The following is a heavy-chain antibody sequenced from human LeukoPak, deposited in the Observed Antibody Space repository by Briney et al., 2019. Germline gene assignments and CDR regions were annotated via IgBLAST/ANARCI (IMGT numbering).Heavy chain of an antibody. CDR1: GDSVSSNSAA. J-gene: IGHJ4*02. Sequence: SQTLSLTFAISGDSVSSNSAAWNWIRRSPSRGLEWLGRTYYRSKWYNDYAVSVKSRITINPDTSKNQFSLQLNSVTPEDTAVYYCARVGEQWLVFFDHWGQGTLVTVSS. V-gene: IGHV6-1*01. D-gene: IGHD6-19*01. CDR3: ARVGEQWLVFFDH. CDR2: TYYRSKWYN.